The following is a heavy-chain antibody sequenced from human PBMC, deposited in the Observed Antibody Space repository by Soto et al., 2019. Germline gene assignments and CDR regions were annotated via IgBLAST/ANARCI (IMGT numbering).Heavy chain of an antibody. CDR2: ISGSGGST. Sequence: PGGSLRLSCAASGFTFSNYAMSWVRQSPGKGLEWVSAISGSGGSTYYADSVKGRFTISRDNSKNTLYLQMNSLRAEDTAVYYCAKGYSGCDDSDAFDIWGQGTMFTVSS. CDR3: AKGYSGCDDSDAFDI. J-gene: IGHJ3*02. D-gene: IGHD3-16*01. V-gene: IGHV3-23*01. CDR1: GFTFSNYA.